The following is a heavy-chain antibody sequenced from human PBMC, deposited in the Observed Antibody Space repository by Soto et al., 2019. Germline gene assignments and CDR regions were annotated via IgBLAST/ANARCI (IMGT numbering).Heavy chain of an antibody. D-gene: IGHD3-3*01. CDR2: IPDDGINK. CDR3: AKGLQDSGITIFGVPYIRVPLDV. CDR1: GFTFSNHG. Sequence: GGSLRLSCAASGFTFSNHGMHWVRQAPGKGLEWVAVIPDDGINKYYADSVKGRFTISRDNSKNTLYLQMNSLRAEDTAVYYCAKGLQDSGITIFGVPYIRVPLDVWDQGTPVTVSS. V-gene: IGHV3-30*18. J-gene: IGHJ6*02.